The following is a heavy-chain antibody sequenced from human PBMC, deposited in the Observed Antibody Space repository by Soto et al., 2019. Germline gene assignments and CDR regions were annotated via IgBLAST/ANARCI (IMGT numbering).Heavy chain of an antibody. CDR3: AGGGGWVFDY. J-gene: IGHJ4*02. CDR2: IKKDGSEK. V-gene: IGHV3-7*01. Sequence: GGSLRLSCVGSGFPFSAYWMTWVRQAPGKGLEWVAVIKKDGSEKYYVDSVEGRFTISRDNAKNSLYLQMNTLRAEDTGVYFCAGGGGWVFDYWGQGTLVTVSS. D-gene: IGHD6-19*01. CDR1: GFPFSAYW.